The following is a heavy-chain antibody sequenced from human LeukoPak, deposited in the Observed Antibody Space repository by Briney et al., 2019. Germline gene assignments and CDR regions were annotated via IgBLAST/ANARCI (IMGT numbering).Heavy chain of an antibody. D-gene: IGHD4-17*01. CDR1: GYTFTYRY. CDR2: ITPFNGNT. J-gene: IGHJ6*02. CDR3: ARFDGDYGMDV. V-gene: IGHV1-45*02. Sequence: GASVKVSCKASGYTFTYRYLHWVRQAPGQALEWMGWITPFNGNTNYAQKFQDRVTITRDRSMSTAYMELSSLRSEDTAMYYCARFDGDYGMDVWGQGTTVTVSS.